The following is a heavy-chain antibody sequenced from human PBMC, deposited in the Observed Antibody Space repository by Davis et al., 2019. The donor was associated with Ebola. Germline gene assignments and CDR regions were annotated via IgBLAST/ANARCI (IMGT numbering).Heavy chain of an antibody. CDR3: ARDRALRLGELSLSPLPRYYYGMDV. D-gene: IGHD3-16*02. CDR1: GFTFSSYS. J-gene: IGHJ6*02. CDR2: ISISSSYI. Sequence: PGGSLRLSCAASGFTFSSYSMNWVRQAPGKGLDWVSSISISSSYIYYADSVKGRFTLSRDNAKNSLYLQMNSLRAEDTAVYYCARDRALRLGELSLSPLPRYYYGMDVWGQGTTVTVSS. V-gene: IGHV3-21*01.